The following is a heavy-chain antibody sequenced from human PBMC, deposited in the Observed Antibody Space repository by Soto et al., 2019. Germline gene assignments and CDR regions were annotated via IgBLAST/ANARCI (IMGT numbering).Heavy chain of an antibody. Sequence: SETLSLTCTVSGGSISSSSYYWGWIRQPPGKGLEWIGSIYYSGSTYYNPSLKSRVTISVDTSKNQFSLKLTSVTAADTAVYYCASLRGSGTNYFFDYWGQGTLVTVSS. J-gene: IGHJ4*02. CDR2: IYYSGST. V-gene: IGHV4-39*07. D-gene: IGHD3-10*01. CDR1: GGSISSSSYY. CDR3: ASLRGSGTNYFFDY.